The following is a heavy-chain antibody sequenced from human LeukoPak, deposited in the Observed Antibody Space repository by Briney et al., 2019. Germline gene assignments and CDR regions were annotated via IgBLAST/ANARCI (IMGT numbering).Heavy chain of an antibody. D-gene: IGHD5-24*01. CDR1: GFTFSTST. CDR3: ASADLEMATMTRYFDY. Sequence: GGSLGLSCEASGFTFSTSTMHWVRPAPGKGREWVANINQHGGDIPYVDSVKGRFTISRDNAKNSVHLQMNSLRAKDTAVYYCASADLEMATMTRYFDYWGQGTLVTVSS. J-gene: IGHJ4*02. V-gene: IGHV3-7*01. CDR2: INQHGGDI.